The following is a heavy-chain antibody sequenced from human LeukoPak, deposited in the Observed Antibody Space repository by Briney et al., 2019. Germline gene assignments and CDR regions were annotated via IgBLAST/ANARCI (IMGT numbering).Heavy chain of an antibody. V-gene: IGHV4-59*12. CDR2: IFYSGST. CDR3: AKSNGYGLVDI. CDR1: GVTISTYC. J-gene: IGHJ3*02. D-gene: IGHD3-10*01. Sequence: SETLSLTCTASGVTISTYCLSWIRQPPGKGLEWIGNIFYSGSTYYSPSLRSRVTISLDTSRNQFSLKLNSVTAADTAVYYCAKSNGYGLVDIWGQGTMVTVSS.